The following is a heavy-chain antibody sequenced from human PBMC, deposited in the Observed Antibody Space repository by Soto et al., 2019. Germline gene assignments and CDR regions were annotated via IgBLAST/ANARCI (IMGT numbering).Heavy chain of an antibody. CDR3: ARDRGTTGTKGRCMDV. Sequence: QVQLVQSGAEVKKPGSSVKVSCKASGGTFNTYTISWVRQAPGQGLEWMGRIIPILDIANYAQKFQGRVTITVAKSTSTDYMELSSLSSEDTAVYYCARDRGTTGTKGRCMDVWGQGTTVTVSS. V-gene: IGHV1-69*08. CDR2: IIPILDIA. CDR1: GGTFNTYT. J-gene: IGHJ6*02. D-gene: IGHD1-1*01.